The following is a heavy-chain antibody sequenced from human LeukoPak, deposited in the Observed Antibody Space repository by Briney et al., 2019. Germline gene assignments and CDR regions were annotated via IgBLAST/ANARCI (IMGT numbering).Heavy chain of an antibody. CDR2: MNPNSGNT. D-gene: IGHD2-15*01. CDR3: ARAGFEVAAIPY. J-gene: IGHJ4*02. Sequence: ASVTVSCKASGYTFTSYDINWVRQAPGQGLEWMGWMNPNSGNTGYAQKFQGRVTMTRNTSISTAYMELSSLRSEDTAVYYCARAGFEVAAIPYWGQGTLVTVSS. CDR1: GYTFTSYD. V-gene: IGHV1-8*01.